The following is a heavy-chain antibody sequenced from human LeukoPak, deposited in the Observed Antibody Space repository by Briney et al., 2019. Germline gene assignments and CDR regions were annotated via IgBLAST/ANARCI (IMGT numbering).Heavy chain of an antibody. CDR3: ARGPPAAYYYYYGMDV. D-gene: IGHD6-13*01. J-gene: IGHJ6*02. CDR2: MNPNSGNT. CDR1: GYTFTSYG. Sequence: ASVKVSCKASGYTFTSYGINWVRQATGQGLEWMGWMNPNSGNTGYAQKFQGRVTMTRNTSISTAYMELSSLRSEDTAVYYCARGPPAAYYYYYGMDVWGQGTTVTVSS. V-gene: IGHV1-8*02.